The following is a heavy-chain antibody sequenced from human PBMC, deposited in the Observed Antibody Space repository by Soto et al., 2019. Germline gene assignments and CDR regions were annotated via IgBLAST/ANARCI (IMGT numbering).Heavy chain of an antibody. CDR1: VGGSFSSYY. CDR2: IYYSGST. J-gene: IGHJ4*02. CDR3: ARNRGNYFDY. V-gene: IGHV4-59*01. Sequence: SETLSLTCTVSVGGSFSSYYWSWIRQPPGKGLEWIGYIYYSGSTNYNPSLKSRLTMSVHTSQNQFSLKVNSVTAADTAVYYCARNRGNYFDYWGQGILITVSS.